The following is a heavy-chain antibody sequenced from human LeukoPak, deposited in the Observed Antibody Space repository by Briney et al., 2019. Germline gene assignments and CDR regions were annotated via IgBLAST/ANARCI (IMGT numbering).Heavy chain of an antibody. V-gene: IGHV1-69*13. D-gene: IGHD2-21*01. CDR2: IIPIFGTA. CDR3: ARAGLIVVPLVGAFDI. CDR1: GGTFSSYA. J-gene: IGHJ3*02. Sequence: GASVKDSCKASGGTFSSYAISWVRQAPGQGLEWMGGIIPIFGTANYAQKFQGRVTITADESTSTAYMELSSLRSEDTAVYYCARAGLIVVPLVGAFDIWGQGTMVTVSS.